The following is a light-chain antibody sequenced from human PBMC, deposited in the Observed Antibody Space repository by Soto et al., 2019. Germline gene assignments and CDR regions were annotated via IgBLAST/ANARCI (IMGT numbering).Light chain of an antibody. Sequence: QYILTQPRSVCGAPAQRVAISRTGSSSNIGAGYDVHWYQQLPGTAPKLLIYGNSNRPSGVPDRFSGSKSGTSASLAITGLQAEDEADYYRQSYDSSLSGVVCGGGTKVTVL. J-gene: IGLJ2*01. CDR1: SSNIGAGYD. CDR3: QSYDSSLSGVV. CDR2: GNS. V-gene: IGLV1-40*01.